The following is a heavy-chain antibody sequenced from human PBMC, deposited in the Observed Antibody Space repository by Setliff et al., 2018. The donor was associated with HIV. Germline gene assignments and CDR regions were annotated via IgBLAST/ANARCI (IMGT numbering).Heavy chain of an antibody. CDR3: ARSIYGSGTYPLDV. CDR2: AYTGGST. Sequence: SETLSLTCSVSGVTISSHFCTWIRQPAGKGLEWIGRAYTGGSTNYNPALKSRVSMSVDTSKDQFYLHLCSVTAADTAVYYCARSIYGSGTYPLDVWGPGPLVTVS. CDR1: GVTISSHF. D-gene: IGHD3-10*01. V-gene: IGHV4-4*07. J-gene: IGHJ4*02.